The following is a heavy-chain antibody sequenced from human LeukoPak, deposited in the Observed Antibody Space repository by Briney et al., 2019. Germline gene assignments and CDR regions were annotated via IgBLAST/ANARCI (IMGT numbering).Heavy chain of an antibody. D-gene: IGHD3-10*01. CDR3: AKGDPYGSGSYPVDY. CDR2: ISYDGGNK. J-gene: IGHJ4*02. V-gene: IGHV3-30*18. CDR1: GFTFSRYG. Sequence: PGRSLRLSCAASGFTFSRYGMHWVRQASGKGLEWVALISYDGGNKYYADSVKGRFTISRDNSKNTLYLQMNSLRPEDTAVYYCAKGDPYGSGSYPVDYWGQGTLVTVSS.